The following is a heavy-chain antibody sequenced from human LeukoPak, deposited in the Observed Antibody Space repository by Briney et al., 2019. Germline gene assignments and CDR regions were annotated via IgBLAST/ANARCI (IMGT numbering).Heavy chain of an antibody. CDR3: ATYTGDRGFDY. CDR2: ISSSSSYT. V-gene: IGHV3-11*03. J-gene: IGHJ4*02. CDR1: GFTFSDYY. D-gene: IGHD7-27*01. Sequence: GGSLRLSCAASGFTFSDYYMSWIRQAPGKGLECVSYISSSSSYTNYADSVKGRFTISRDNAKNSLYLQMNSLRAEDTAVYYCATYTGDRGFDYWGQGTLVTVSS.